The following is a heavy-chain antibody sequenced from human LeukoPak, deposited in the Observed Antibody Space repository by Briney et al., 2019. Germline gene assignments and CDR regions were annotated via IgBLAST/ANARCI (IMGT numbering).Heavy chain of an antibody. J-gene: IGHJ6*02. CDR3: ARARGYCDSVLCYPFYFGLDV. CDR2: INGAGTTI. Sequence: GGSLRLSCAASGFTFSDYYMTWIRQAPGKGLEWVAYINGAGTTIYSADSVKGRFTTSRDNAKYSLYLQMNSLRAEDTAVYYCARARGYCDSVLCYPFYFGLDVWGQGTTVTVSS. D-gene: IGHD2/OR15-2a*01. V-gene: IGHV3-11*01. CDR1: GFTFSDYY.